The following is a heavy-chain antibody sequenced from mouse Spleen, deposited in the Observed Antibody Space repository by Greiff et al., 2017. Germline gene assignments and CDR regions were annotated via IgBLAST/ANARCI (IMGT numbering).Heavy chain of an antibody. CDR1: GFTFSDYG. D-gene: IGHD2-1*01. Sequence: EVKVVESGGGLVKPGGSLKLSCAASGFTFSDYGMHWVRQAPEKGLEWVAYISSGSSTIYYADTVKGRFTISRDNAKNTLFLQMTSLRSEDTAMYYCARHGNSLDYWGQGTTLTVSS. CDR3: ARHGNSLDY. CDR2: ISSGSSTI. J-gene: IGHJ2*01. V-gene: IGHV5-17*01.